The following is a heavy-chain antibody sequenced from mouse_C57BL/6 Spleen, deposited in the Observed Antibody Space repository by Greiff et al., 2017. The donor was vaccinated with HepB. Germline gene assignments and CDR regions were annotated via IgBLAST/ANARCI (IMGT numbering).Heavy chain of an antibody. J-gene: IGHJ3*01. Sequence: VQLKQSGPELVKPGASVKMSCKASGYTFTDYNMHWVKQSHGKSLEWIGYINPNNGGTSYNQKFKGKATLTVNKSSSTAYMELRSLTSEDSAVYYCARRVYGNYGGFAYWGQGTLVTVSA. CDR1: GYTFTDYN. D-gene: IGHD2-1*01. CDR3: ARRVYGNYGGFAY. CDR2: INPNNGGT. V-gene: IGHV1-22*01.